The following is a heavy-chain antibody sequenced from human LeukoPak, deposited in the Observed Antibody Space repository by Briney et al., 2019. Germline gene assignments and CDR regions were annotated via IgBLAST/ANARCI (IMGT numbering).Heavy chain of an antibody. V-gene: IGHV3-53*05. D-gene: IGHD2-15*01. Sequence: GGSLRLSCAASGFTVSTNYMSWVRQAPGKGLEWVSVIYGGGATSYADSVKGRFTISRDNSKNTLYLQMNSLRAEDTAVYYCARTRDQPLLPSFDYWGQGTLVTVSS. J-gene: IGHJ4*02. CDR1: GFTVSTNY. CDR3: ARTRDQPLLPSFDY. CDR2: IYGGGAT.